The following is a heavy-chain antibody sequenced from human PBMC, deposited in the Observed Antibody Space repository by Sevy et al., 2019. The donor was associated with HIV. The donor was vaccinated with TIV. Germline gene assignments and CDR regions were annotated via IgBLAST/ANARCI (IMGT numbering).Heavy chain of an antibody. D-gene: IGHD6-19*01. CDR2: ISAYNGNT. V-gene: IGHV1-18*01. CDR1: GYTFTSYG. Sequence: ASVKVSCKASGYTFTSYGISWVRQAPGQGLEWMGWISAYNGNTNYAQKLQGRVTMTTDTSTSTAYMELRSLRSDDTAVYYCVRDGNMVAVAGNNWFDPWGQGTLVTVSS. J-gene: IGHJ5*02. CDR3: VRDGNMVAVAGNNWFDP.